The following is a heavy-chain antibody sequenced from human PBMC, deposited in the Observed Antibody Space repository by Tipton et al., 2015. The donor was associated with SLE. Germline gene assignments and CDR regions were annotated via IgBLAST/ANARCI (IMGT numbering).Heavy chain of an antibody. CDR2: ISHSGST. CDR1: GGSFSGYY. CDR3: ARARLYSSSTTWYYYMDV. J-gene: IGHJ6*03. Sequence: TLSLTCAVYGGSFSGYYWSWIRQPPGKGLEWIGEISHSGSTNYNPSLKSRVTISVDTSKNQFSLKLSSVTAADTAVYYCARARLYSSSTTWYYYMDVWGKGTTVTVSS. V-gene: IGHV4-34*01. D-gene: IGHD2/OR15-2a*01.